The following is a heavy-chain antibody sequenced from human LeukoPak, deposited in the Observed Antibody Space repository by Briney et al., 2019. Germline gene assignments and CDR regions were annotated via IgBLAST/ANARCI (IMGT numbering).Heavy chain of an antibody. D-gene: IGHD3/OR15-3a*01. Sequence: GASVKVSCKASGYTFTSYYMHWVRQAPGQGLEWMGIINPSGGSTSYAQKFQGRVTMTRDMSTSTVYMELSSLRSEDTAVYYCARGGVNIGGWDRDMIYGDYAGYWGQGTLVTVSS. CDR1: GYTFTSYY. CDR3: ARGGVNIGGWDRDMIYGDYAGY. J-gene: IGHJ4*02. V-gene: IGHV1-46*01. CDR2: INPSGGST.